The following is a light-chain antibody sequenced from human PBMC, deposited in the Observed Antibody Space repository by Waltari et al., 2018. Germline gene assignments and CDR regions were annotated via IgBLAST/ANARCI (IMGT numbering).Light chain of an antibody. Sequence: DIVMTQSPDSLAVSLGERATITCKSSQTVLYSSNNKNYLPWYQQKAEKSPKLLLYWAATRESGVPDRFSCSGSGTDFTLTINSLQAEDVAVYYCQQYYTTPTFGQGTKVEIK. V-gene: IGKV4-1*01. J-gene: IGKJ1*01. CDR3: QQYYTTPT. CDR1: QTVLYSSNNKNY. CDR2: WAA.